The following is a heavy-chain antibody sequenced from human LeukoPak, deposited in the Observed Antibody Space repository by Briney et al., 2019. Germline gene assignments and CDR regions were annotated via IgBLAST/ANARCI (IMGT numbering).Heavy chain of an antibody. CDR2: IIPIFGTA. J-gene: IGHJ3*02. Sequence: SVKVSCKASGGTFSSYAISWVRQAPGQGLEWMGGIIPIFGTANHAQKFQGRVTITADKSTSTAYMELSSLRSEDTAVYYCARDCSGGSCYSGAFDIWGQGTMVTVSS. CDR1: GGTFSSYA. V-gene: IGHV1-69*06. CDR3: ARDCSGGSCYSGAFDI. D-gene: IGHD2-15*01.